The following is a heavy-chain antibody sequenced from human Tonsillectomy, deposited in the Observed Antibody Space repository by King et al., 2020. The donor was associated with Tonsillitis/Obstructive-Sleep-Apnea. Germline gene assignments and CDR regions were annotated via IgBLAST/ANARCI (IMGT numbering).Heavy chain of an antibody. V-gene: IGHV1-18*01. CDR2: ISVYKDNT. Sequence: QLVQSGAEVKKPGASVKVSCKASGYTFSSYGIIWVRQAPGQGLEWMGWISVYKDNTNYAQKLQGRITMTTDTSTSTAYMELRGLRSDDTALYYCARGPRYCSSTSCYKDYYYYMDVWGKGTTVTVSS. J-gene: IGHJ6*03. CDR3: ARGPRYCSSTSCYKDYYYYMDV. D-gene: IGHD2-2*02. CDR1: GYTFSSYG.